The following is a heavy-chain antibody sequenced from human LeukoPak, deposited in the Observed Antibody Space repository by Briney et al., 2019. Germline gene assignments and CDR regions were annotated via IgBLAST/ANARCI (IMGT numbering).Heavy chain of an antibody. D-gene: IGHD2-2*01. CDR3: ARVPAPYCSSTSCSTVYFDY. J-gene: IGHJ4*02. CDR1: GFTFSSYW. Sequence: PGGSPRLSCAASGFTFSSYWMSWVRQAPGAGLEWVANIKQDGSEKYYVDSVKGRFTISRDNAKNSLYLQMNSLRAEDTAVYYCARVPAPYCSSTSCSTVYFDYWGQGTLVTVSS. V-gene: IGHV3-7*01. CDR2: IKQDGSEK.